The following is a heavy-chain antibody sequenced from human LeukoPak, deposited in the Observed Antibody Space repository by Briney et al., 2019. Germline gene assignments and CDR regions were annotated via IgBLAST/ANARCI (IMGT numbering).Heavy chain of an antibody. CDR1: GYTFTPNY. V-gene: IGHV1-2*02. Sequence: ASVKVSCKASGYTFTPNYIHWVRQAPGQGLEWMGWINPRSGGTNYGEKFRGRVTMTRDTSITTAYMELSSLRFDDTAVYYCARGSGTSWFDYWGQGTLVTVSS. CDR2: INPRSGGT. D-gene: IGHD2-2*01. J-gene: IGHJ4*02. CDR3: ARGSGTSWFDY.